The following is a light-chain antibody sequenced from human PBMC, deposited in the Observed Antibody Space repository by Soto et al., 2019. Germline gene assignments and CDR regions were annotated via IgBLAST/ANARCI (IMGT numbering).Light chain of an antibody. V-gene: IGKV1-39*01. CDR1: QNISNY. Sequence: PVTQSHPSLSASIGDTVILTSRSAQNISNYLNWYTQKPGRVPNLLLYGASNLNGGVSSRFSGSVVGTDFTLTITNLQPADFETYFCQQGFSTPWTFGQGTTVESK. J-gene: IGKJ1*01. CDR2: GAS. CDR3: QQGFSTPWT.